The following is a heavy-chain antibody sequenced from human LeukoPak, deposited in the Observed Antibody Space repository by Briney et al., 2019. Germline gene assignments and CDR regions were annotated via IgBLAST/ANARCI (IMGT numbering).Heavy chain of an antibody. CDR1: GGSISTSTYY. J-gene: IGHJ6*03. Sequence: SETLYLTCTVSGGSISTSTYYWGWIRQPPGKGLECIGNIYYSGSTYYNPSLKSRVTISVDASKNQFSLKLTSVTAADTAVYYCARHSGSYYYYYYMDVWGKGTTVTVSS. D-gene: IGHD1-26*01. CDR3: ARHSGSYYYYYYMDV. V-gene: IGHV4-39*01. CDR2: IYYSGST.